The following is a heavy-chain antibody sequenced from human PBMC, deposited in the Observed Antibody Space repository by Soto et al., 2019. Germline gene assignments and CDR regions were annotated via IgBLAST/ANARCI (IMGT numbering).Heavy chain of an antibody. Sequence: SETLSLTCTVSGDSISGTTYYWGWIRQSPGKGLEWIGEIYHSGSTNYNPSLKSRVTISVDKSKNQFSLKLSSVTAADTAVYYCERGLGSSSFDPWGQGTLVTVSS. CDR3: ERGLGSSSFDP. V-gene: IGHV4-39*07. J-gene: IGHJ5*02. CDR1: GDSISGTTYY. CDR2: IYHSGST. D-gene: IGHD6-6*01.